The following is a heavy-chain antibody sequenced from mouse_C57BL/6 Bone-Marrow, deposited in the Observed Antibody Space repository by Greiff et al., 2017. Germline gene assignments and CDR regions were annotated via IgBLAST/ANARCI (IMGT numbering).Heavy chain of an antibody. CDR1: GYTFTSYW. D-gene: IGHD1-1*01. CDR2: INPSNGGT. V-gene: IGHV1-53*01. Sequence: QVQLQQSGTELVKPGASVKLSCKASGYTFTSYWMHWVKQRPGQGLEWIGNINPSNGGTNYNEKFKSKATLTVDKSSSTAYMTLSSLTSEDSAVYCCARGGIYYYGSFDYWGQGTTLTVSS. CDR3: ARGGIYYYGSFDY. J-gene: IGHJ2*01.